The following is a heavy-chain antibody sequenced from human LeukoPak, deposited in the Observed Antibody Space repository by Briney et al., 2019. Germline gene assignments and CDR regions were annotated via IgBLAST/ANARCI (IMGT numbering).Heavy chain of an antibody. D-gene: IGHD1-26*01. CDR2: IYPGDSDA. Sequence: GESLKISCKASGYSFTSYWIDWVRQMPGKGLEWMGIIYPGDSDARYSPSFQGQVTISADKSISTAYLQWSSLKASDTAIYYCARHGKNGSTRDYFDYWGQGTLVTVSS. CDR1: GYSFTSYW. V-gene: IGHV5-51*01. CDR3: ARHGKNGSTRDYFDY. J-gene: IGHJ4*02.